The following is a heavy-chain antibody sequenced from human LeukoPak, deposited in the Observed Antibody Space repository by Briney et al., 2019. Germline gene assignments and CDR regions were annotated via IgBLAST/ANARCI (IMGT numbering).Heavy chain of an antibody. CDR1: GFTFSNYA. CDR3: AKDLVRIAVAGPSRDDAFDI. J-gene: IGHJ3*02. D-gene: IGHD6-19*01. CDR2: ISYGGSDK. V-gene: IGHV3-30*18. Sequence: GGSLRLSCAASGFTFSNYAIHWVRQAPGKGLEWVAVISYGGSDKYYADSVKGRFTISRDNSKNTVYLQMNSLRAEDTAVYYCAKDLVRIAVAGPSRDDAFDIWGQGTMVTVSS.